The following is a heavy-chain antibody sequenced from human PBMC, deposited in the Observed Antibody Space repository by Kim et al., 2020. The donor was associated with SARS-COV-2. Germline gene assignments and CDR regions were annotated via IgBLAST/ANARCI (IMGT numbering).Heavy chain of an antibody. CDR3: ASNRDGYNLSPFDY. J-gene: IGHJ4*02. Sequence: ADSVKGRFTISRDNAKNSLYLQMNSLRAEDTAVYYCASNRDGYNLSPFDYWGQGTLVTVSS. D-gene: IGHD5-12*01. V-gene: IGHV3-21*01.